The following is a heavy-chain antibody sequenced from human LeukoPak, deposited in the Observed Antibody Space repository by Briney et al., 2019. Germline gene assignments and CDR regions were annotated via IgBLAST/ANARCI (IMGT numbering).Heavy chain of an antibody. CDR1: GFTFDDYA. J-gene: IGHJ4*02. D-gene: IGHD1-14*01. V-gene: IGHV3-9*03. Sequence: GGSLRLSCAASGFTFDDYAVHWVRQAPGKGLEWVSGISWNSGSIGYADSVKGRFTISRDNAKNSLYLQMNSLRAEDMALYYCAKDSIESGQSDYWGQGTLVTVSS. CDR2: ISWNSGSI. CDR3: AKDSIESGQSDY.